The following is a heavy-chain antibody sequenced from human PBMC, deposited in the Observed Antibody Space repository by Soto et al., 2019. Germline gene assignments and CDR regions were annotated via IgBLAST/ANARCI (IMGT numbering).Heavy chain of an antibody. Sequence: SETLSLICTVSGDSMTISDFLWGWVPQSQGKGLEWIGGIYYSGSAYYNPSLRSRATLSVDTSRNQFFLNVTPVTAADTAVYYCARLVFAHWAFGIW. CDR3: ARLVFAHWAFGI. V-gene: IGHV4-39*01. D-gene: IGHD7-27*01. CDR2: IYYSGSA. J-gene: IGHJ3*02. CDR1: GDSMTISDFL.